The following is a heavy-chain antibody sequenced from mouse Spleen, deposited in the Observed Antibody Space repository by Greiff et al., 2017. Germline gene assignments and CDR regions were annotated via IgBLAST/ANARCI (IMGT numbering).Heavy chain of an antibody. Sequence: EVQGVESGGGLVKPGGSLKLSCAASGFTFSSYAMSWVRQTPEKRLEWVASISSGGSTYYPDSVKGRFTISRDNARNILYLQMSSLRSEDTAMYYCARGPIYDGSWFAYWGQGTLVTVSA. CDR3: ARGPIYDGSWFAY. J-gene: IGHJ3*01. CDR1: GFTFSSYA. CDR2: ISSGGST. D-gene: IGHD2-3*01. V-gene: IGHV5-6-5*01.